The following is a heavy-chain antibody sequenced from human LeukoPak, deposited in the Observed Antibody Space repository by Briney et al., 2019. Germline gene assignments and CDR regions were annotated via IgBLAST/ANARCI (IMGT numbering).Heavy chain of an antibody. CDR1: GFTFSSYA. Sequence: QTGGSLRLSGAASGFTFSSYAMPWGRQAPGKGLEWVAVISYDGSNKYYAGSVKGRFTISSDNSKNTLYLQMNSLRAEDTAVYYCARDGYKACYYGMDVWGQGTTVTVCS. D-gene: IGHD5-24*01. CDR3: ARDGYKACYYGMDV. CDR2: ISYDGSNK. J-gene: IGHJ6*02. V-gene: IGHV3-30-3*01.